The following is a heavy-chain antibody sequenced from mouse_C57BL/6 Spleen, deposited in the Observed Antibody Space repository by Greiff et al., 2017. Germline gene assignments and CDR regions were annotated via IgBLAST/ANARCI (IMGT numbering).Heavy chain of an antibody. CDR1: GFNIKDYY. J-gene: IGHJ3*01. CDR3: AYYYGCSWFAY. V-gene: IGHV14-2*01. CDR2: IDPEDGDT. D-gene: IGHD1-1*01. Sequence: EVQLQQSGAELVKPGASVKLSCTASGFNIKDYYMHWVKQRTEQGLEWIGRIDPEDGDTKYAPKFQGKATITADTSSNTAYLQLSSLTSEDTAVYYYAYYYGCSWFAYWGQGTLVTVSA.